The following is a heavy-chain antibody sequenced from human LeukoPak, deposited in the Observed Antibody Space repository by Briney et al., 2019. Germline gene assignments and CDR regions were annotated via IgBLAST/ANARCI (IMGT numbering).Heavy chain of an antibody. D-gene: IGHD2-8*01. J-gene: IGHJ3*02. V-gene: IGHV3-7*01. CDR3: ARGGYYWEHAFDI. CDR2: IKQDGSEK. Sequence: GGSLRLSCAASGFTFSSYWMSWVCQAPGKGLEWVANIKQDGSEKYYVDSVKGRFTISRDNAKNSLYLQMNSLRAEDTAVYYCARGGYYWEHAFDIWGQGTMVTVSS. CDR1: GFTFSSYW.